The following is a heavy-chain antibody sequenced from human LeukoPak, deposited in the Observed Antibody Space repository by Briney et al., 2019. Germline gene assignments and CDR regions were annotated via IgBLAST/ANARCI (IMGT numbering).Heavy chain of an antibody. D-gene: IGHD3-10*01. CDR3: ARIADYGSGFEL. Sequence: GGSLRLSCAASGFTFSSYSMNWVRQAPGKGLEWVSFISSSSSYIYYADSVKGRFTISGDNAKNTLYLQMNSLRADDTAVYYCARIADYGSGFELWGQGTLVTVSS. V-gene: IGHV3-21*01. CDR2: ISSSSSYI. J-gene: IGHJ4*02. CDR1: GFTFSSYS.